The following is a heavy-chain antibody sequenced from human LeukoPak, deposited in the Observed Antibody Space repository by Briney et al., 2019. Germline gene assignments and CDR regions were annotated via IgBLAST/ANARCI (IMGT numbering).Heavy chain of an antibody. CDR1: GGFISSYC. CDR3: AREDRLSHHTVFDY. Sequence: SETLSLTCTVSGGFISSYCWSWIRQPPGKGLEWIGYIYNSGNTNYNPSLKSRVTISVDTSKNQFSLKLSSVTAADTAVYYCAREDRLSHHTVFDYWGQGTLVTVSS. J-gene: IGHJ4*02. V-gene: IGHV4-59*01. CDR2: IYNSGNT. D-gene: IGHD3-16*02.